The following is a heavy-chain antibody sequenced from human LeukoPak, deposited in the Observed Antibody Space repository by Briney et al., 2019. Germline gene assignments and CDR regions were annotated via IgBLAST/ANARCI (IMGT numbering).Heavy chain of an antibody. V-gene: IGHV4-59*08. D-gene: IGHD3-3*01. J-gene: IGHJ6*02. Sequence: SETLSLTCTVSGGSIRSYYWSWIRQPPGKGLEWIGYIYYSGTTNYNPSLKSRVTISVDTSKNQFSLKLSSVTAADTAVYYCARRGFTIYGMDVWGQGTTVTVPS. CDR1: GGSIRSYY. CDR3: ARRGFTIYGMDV. CDR2: IYYSGTT.